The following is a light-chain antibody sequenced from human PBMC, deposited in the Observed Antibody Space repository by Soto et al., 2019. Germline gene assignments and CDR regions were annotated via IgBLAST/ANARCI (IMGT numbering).Light chain of an antibody. J-gene: IGKJ5*01. V-gene: IGKV1-39*01. CDR1: QSISSY. Sequence: DIQMTQSPASLSASVGDRVTITCRASQSISSYLNWYQQKPGKAPKLLIYAASSLQSGVPSRFSGSGSGTDLTLTISSLQHEDFATYYYQQSYSTHSDAFGQGTRVEVK. CDR2: AAS. CDR3: QQSYSTHSDA.